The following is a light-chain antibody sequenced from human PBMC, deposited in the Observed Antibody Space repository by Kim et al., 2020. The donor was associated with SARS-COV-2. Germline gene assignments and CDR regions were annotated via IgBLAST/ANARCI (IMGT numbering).Light chain of an antibody. CDR1: QTISSNY. Sequence: EIVLTQSPGTLSLSPGERATLSCRASQTISSNYLAWYQQRPGQALRLLIYGASSRATGIPDRFSGSGSGTDFTLTISRLEPEDFAVYFCQRYGSSPRTFGQGTKLEIK. CDR3: QRYGSSPRT. V-gene: IGKV3-20*01. CDR2: GAS. J-gene: IGKJ2*01.